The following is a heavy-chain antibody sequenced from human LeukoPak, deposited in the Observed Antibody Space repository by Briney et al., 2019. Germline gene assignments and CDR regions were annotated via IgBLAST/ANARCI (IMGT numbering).Heavy chain of an antibody. Sequence: ASVTVSCKASTYTFTDYYIHWVRQAPGQGLEWMGWINPHSGDTDYAQKFQGRVTLTRDTSISTAYMELSRLRSDDTAVYYCAREYCAGDCYSHGAYFDYWGQGTLVTVSS. CDR1: TYTFTDYY. CDR3: AREYCAGDCYSHGAYFDY. V-gene: IGHV1-2*02. CDR2: INPHSGDT. D-gene: IGHD2-21*02. J-gene: IGHJ4*02.